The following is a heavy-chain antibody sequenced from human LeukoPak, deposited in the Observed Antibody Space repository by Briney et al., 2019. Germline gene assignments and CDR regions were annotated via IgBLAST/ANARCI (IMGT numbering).Heavy chain of an antibody. V-gene: IGHV1-2*02. CDR3: ARSPPYSSGADGWFDP. J-gene: IGHJ5*02. CDR2: INPNSGGT. Sequence: GASVKVSCKASGYTFTGYYMHWVRQAPGQGLEWMGWINPNSGGTNYAQKIQGRVTMTRDTSISTAYMELSRLRSDDTAVYYCARSPPYSSGADGWFDPWGQGTLVTVSS. CDR1: GYTFTGYY. D-gene: IGHD6-19*01.